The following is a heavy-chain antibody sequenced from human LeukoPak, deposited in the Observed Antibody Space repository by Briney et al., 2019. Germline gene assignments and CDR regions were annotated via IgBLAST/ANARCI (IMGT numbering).Heavy chain of an antibody. J-gene: IGHJ4*02. D-gene: IGHD5-18*01. CDR2: ISWNSGSI. CDR3: ARVGYSYGSAFDY. CDR1: GFTFDDYA. V-gene: IGHV3-9*01. Sequence: GRSLRLSCAASGFTFDDYAMHWVRQAPGKGLEWVSGISWNSGSIGYADSVKGRFTISRDNAKNSLYLQMNSLRAEDTAVYYCARVGYSYGSAFDYWGQGTLVTVSS.